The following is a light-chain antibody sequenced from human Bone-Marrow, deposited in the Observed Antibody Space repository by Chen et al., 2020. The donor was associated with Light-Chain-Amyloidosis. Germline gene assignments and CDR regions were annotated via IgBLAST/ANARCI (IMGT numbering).Light chain of an antibody. CDR1: SSDVGGDNH. J-gene: IGLJ1*01. Sequence: QSALTQPASVSGSPGQSITISCTGTSSDVGGDNHVSWYQQHPDKAPKLMIYEVTNRPSWVPDRFSGSKSDNTASLTIAGLQTEVEADYFCSSYTSTNTLVFGSGTRVTVL. V-gene: IGLV2-14*01. CDR3: SSYTSTNTLV. CDR2: EVT.